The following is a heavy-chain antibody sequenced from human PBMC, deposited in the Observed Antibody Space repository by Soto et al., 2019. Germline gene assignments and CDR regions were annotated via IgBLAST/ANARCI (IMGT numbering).Heavy chain of an antibody. V-gene: IGHV4-59*01. Sequence: QVQLQESGPGLVKPSETLSLTCTVSGGSISSYYWSWIRQPPGKGLVWIGYIYYSGSTNYNPSLKGRVTISVDTSKNQFSLKLSSVTAADTAVYYCARGGCSSTSCPIDYWGQGTLVTVSS. CDR3: ARGGCSSTSCPIDY. CDR1: GGSISSYY. D-gene: IGHD2-2*01. CDR2: IYYSGST. J-gene: IGHJ4*02.